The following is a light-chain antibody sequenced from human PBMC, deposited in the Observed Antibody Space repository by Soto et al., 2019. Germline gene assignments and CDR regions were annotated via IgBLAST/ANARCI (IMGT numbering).Light chain of an antibody. CDR3: QQYDNLPVT. CDR2: EAS. J-gene: IGKJ3*01. Sequence: DIQMTQSPSSLSASVEDRVTITCQASPAINIYLNWYRQKLGKAPDLLIYEASNLQNGVPSRFTGGGSGTHFTLTINSLQPEDSGTYYCQQYDNLPVTFGPGTKLDI. V-gene: IGKV1-33*01. CDR1: PAINIY.